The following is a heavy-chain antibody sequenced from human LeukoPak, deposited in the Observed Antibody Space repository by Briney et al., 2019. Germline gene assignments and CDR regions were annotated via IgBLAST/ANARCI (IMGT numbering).Heavy chain of an antibody. D-gene: IGHD5-18*01. V-gene: IGHV1-2*06. J-gene: IGHJ4*02. Sequence: ASVKVSCKASGYTFTGYYMHWVRQAPGQGLEWMGRINPNSGGTNYAQKFQGRVTMTRDTSISTAYMELSRLRSDDTAVSYCARDSDTAMVNFDYWGQGTLVTVSS. CDR2: INPNSGGT. CDR3: ARDSDTAMVNFDY. CDR1: GYTFTGYY.